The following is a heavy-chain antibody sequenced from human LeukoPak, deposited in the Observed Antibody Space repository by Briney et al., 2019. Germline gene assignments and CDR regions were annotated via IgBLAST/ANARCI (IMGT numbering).Heavy chain of an antibody. CDR3: ARGMVPYYYYGLDV. CDR1: GGSISSGGYY. J-gene: IGHJ6*02. D-gene: IGHD3-10*01. CDR2: IYNSGST. V-gene: IGHV4-61*08. Sequence: PSKTLSLTCTVSGGSISSGGYYWSWIRQPPGKGLEWIGYIYNSGSTNYNPSLKSRVTISVDTSKNQFSLRVSSVTAADTAVYYCARGMVPYYYYGLDVWGQGTTVTVSS.